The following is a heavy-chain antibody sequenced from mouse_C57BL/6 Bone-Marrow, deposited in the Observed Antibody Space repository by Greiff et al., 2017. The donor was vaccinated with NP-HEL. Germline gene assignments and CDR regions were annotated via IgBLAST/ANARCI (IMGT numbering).Heavy chain of an antibody. V-gene: IGHV1-85*01. Sequence: QVQLQQSGPELVKPGASVKLSCKASGYTFTSYDINWVKQRPGKGLEWIGWIYPRDGSTKYNEKVKGKATLTVDTSSSTAYLELHSLTSEDSAVYFCARSGHYYGISPFAYWGQGTLVTVSA. CDR3: ARSGHYYGISPFAY. CDR1: GYTFTSYD. J-gene: IGHJ3*01. CDR2: IYPRDGST. D-gene: IGHD1-1*01.